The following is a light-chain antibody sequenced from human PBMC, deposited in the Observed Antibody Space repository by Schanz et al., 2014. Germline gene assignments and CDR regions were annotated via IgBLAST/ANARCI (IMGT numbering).Light chain of an antibody. CDR2: GAS. V-gene: IGKV3-20*01. Sequence: EIVLTQSPGTLSLSPGERATLSCRPSQTVSSSYIAWYQHKPGQAPRLLIYGASSRATGIPDRFSGSGSGTEFTLTISSLQSLDVATYYCQRYNSYPCSFGQGTKLEIK. CDR1: QTVSSSY. J-gene: IGKJ2*02. CDR3: QRYNSYPCS.